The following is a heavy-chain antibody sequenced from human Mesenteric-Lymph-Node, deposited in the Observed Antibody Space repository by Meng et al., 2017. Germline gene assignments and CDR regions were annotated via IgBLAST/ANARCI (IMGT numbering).Heavy chain of an antibody. CDR1: GGSISSSNYY. J-gene: IGHJ2*01. CDR3: ARGQKGYFDL. V-gene: IGHV4-30-4*01. Sequence: QVQLQESGPGLVKPSPTLSLTCTVSGGSISSSNYYWSWIRQPPGKGLEWSGHIYNSGSTYYNPSLKSRITISVDTSKNQFSLKLSSVTAADTAGYYCARGQKGYFDLWGRGTLVTVSS. CDR2: IYNSGST.